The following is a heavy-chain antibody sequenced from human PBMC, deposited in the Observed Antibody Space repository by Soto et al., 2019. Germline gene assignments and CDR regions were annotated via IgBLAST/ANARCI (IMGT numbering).Heavy chain of an antibody. J-gene: IGHJ6*02. CDR2: INHGGST. V-gene: IGHV4-34*01. CDR3: ARVKGLWFGLYYYYYGMDV. Sequence: PSETLSLTCAVYGGSFSGYYWSWIRQPPGKGLEWIGEINHGGSTNYNPSLKSRVTISVDTSKNQFSLKLSSVTAADTAVYYCARVKGLWFGLYYYYYGMDVWGQGTTVTVSS. CDR1: GGSFSGYY. D-gene: IGHD3-10*01.